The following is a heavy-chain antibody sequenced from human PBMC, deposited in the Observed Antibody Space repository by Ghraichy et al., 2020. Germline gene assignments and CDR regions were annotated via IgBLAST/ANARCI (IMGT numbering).Heavy chain of an antibody. Sequence: ASVKVSCKASGYTFTSYGISWVRHAPGQGLEWMAWISPYNGNTNYAQKLQGRVTMTTDTSTSTAYMELRSLRSDDTAVYYCARDRGYYYDSSGYGDYWGQGTLVTVSS. V-gene: IGHV1-18*04. CDR2: ISPYNGNT. J-gene: IGHJ4*02. CDR3: ARDRGYYYDSSGYGDY. D-gene: IGHD3-22*01. CDR1: GYTFTSYG.